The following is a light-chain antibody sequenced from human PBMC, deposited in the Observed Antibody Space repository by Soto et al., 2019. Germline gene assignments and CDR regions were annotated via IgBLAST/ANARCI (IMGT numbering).Light chain of an antibody. V-gene: IGKV3-20*01. Sequence: EIVLTQFPATLSLSPGERATLSCRTSQSVSTYVAWYQQKAGQAPRLLIYDASNRATGIPDRFSGSVSGTDFILTISRLEPEDFAVYYCQLYGSSPLFIFGPGTKVDIK. J-gene: IGKJ3*01. CDR3: QLYGSSPLFI. CDR2: DAS. CDR1: QSVSTY.